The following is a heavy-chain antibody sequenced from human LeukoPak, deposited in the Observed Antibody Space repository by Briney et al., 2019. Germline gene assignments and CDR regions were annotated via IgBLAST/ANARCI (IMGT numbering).Heavy chain of an antibody. CDR2: IYYSGST. J-gene: IGHJ4*02. V-gene: IGHV4-59*01. Sequence: SETLSLTCTVSGGSISSYYWSWIRQPPGKGLEWIGYIYYSGSTNYNPSLKSRVTISVDTFKNQFSLKLSSVTAADTAVYYCARHKLGIYDYWGQGTLVTVSS. CDR1: GGSISSYY. D-gene: IGHD7-27*01. CDR3: ARHKLGIYDY.